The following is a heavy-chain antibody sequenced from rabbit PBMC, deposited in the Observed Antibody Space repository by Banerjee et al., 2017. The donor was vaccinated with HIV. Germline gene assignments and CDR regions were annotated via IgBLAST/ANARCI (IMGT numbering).Heavy chain of an antibody. V-gene: IGHV1S40*01. CDR1: GFTLSNNYY. J-gene: IGHJ4*01. CDR3: ARGVSGYGYFNL. Sequence: QSLEESGGGLVQPEGSLTLTCTASGFTLSNNYYMCWVRQAPGKGLEWVGCIVAGSSDSTYYASWAKGRFTISKASSTTVTLQMTSLTAADTATYLCARGVSGYGYFNLWGPGTLVTVS. D-gene: IGHD6-1*01. CDR2: IVAGSSDST.